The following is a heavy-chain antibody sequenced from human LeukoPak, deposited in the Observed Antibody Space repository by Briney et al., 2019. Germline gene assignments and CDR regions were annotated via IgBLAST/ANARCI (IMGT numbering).Heavy chain of an antibody. CDR2: ISGSGGST. D-gene: IGHD6-13*01. CDR1: GLTFSSYA. V-gene: IGHV3-23*01. CDR3: AKDRYGEAAPGSLDY. Sequence: GGSLRLSCAASGLTFSSYAISWVRQAPGKGLEWVSAISGSGGSTYYADSVKGRFTIFRDNSKNTLSLQMNSLRAEDTAVYYCAKDRYGEAAPGSLDYWGQGTLVTVSS. J-gene: IGHJ4*02.